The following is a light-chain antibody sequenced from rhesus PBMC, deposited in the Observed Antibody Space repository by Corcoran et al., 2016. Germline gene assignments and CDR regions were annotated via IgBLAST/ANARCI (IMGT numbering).Light chain of an antibody. J-gene: IGKJ1*01. CDR3: QLGYGAPRT. V-gene: IGKV1S15*01. Sequence: DIQMTQSPSSLSASVGDTVTITCRASQAISNNLAWYQQKQGKVPKLLIYYASPWQSGVPSRFSGSGYGTDFTPTISSLHPEDFATYYCQLGYGAPRTFGPGTKLESK. CDR2: YAS. CDR1: QAISNN.